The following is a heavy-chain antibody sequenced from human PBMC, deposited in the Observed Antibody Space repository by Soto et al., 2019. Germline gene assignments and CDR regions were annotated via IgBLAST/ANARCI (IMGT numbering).Heavy chain of an antibody. V-gene: IGHV4-39*01. Sequence: SETLSLTCTVSGGSISSSSYYWGWIRQPPGKGLEWIGSIYYSGSTYYNPSLKSRVTISVDTSKNQFSLKLSSVTAADTAVYYCARHGSGSYTHYYYGMDVWGQGTTVTV. CDR1: GGSISSSSYY. D-gene: IGHD3-10*01. CDR2: IYYSGST. J-gene: IGHJ6*02. CDR3: ARHGSGSYTHYYYGMDV.